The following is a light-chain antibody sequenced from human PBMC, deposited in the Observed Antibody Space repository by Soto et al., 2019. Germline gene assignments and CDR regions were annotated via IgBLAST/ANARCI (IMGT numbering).Light chain of an antibody. J-gene: IGKJ4*01. V-gene: IGKV1-16*02. CDR1: QDIGNS. CDR2: GAS. CDR3: QQYKTYPLT. Sequence: DIQMTQSPSSLSASVGDRVTITCRASQDIGNSLGWFQQKPGKAPKSLMFGASSLESGVPSKFSGSGSGTDFTLTISSLQPEDFATYYCQQYKTYPLTFGGGTKVDIK.